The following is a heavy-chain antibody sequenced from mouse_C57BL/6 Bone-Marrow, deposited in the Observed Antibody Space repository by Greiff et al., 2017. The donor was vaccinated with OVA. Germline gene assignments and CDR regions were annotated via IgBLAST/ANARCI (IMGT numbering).Heavy chain of an antibody. D-gene: IGHD1-1*01. CDR2: IGPGSGST. J-gene: IGHJ2*01. V-gene: IGHV1-77*01. CDR3: AREDTTGY. CDR1: GYTFTDYY. Sequence: VQGVESGAELVKPEASVKISCKASGYTFTDYYINWVKQRPGQGLEGIGKIGPGSGSTYYNEKFKGKATLTADKSSSTAYMQLSSLTSEDSAFYFCAREDTTGYWGQGTTLTVSS.